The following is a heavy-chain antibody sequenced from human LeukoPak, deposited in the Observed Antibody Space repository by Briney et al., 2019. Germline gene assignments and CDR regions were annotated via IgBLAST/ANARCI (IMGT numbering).Heavy chain of an antibody. J-gene: IGHJ4*02. CDR1: GYTFTSYD. CDR3: ARPASENGGFDL. Sequence: GASVKVSCKASGYTFTSYDINWVRQATGQGREWMGWMNPNSGNTGYAQKFQGRVTITRNNAISTAYMELSSLRSEDTAIYYCARPASENGGFDLWGQGAQVTVSS. V-gene: IGHV1-8*03. CDR2: MNPNSGNT. D-gene: IGHD4-23*01.